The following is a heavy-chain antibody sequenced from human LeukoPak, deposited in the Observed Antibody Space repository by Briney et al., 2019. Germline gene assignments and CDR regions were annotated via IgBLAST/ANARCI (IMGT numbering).Heavy chain of an antibody. V-gene: IGHV3-30*18. J-gene: IGHJ5*02. D-gene: IGHD1-26*01. CDR3: AKDTLSGSYSNWFDP. CDR2: ISYDGSNK. CDR1: GFTFSSHG. Sequence: PGGSLRLSCAASGFTFSSHGMHWVRQAPGKGLEWVAVISYDGSNKYYTDSVKGRFTISRDNSKNTLYLQMNSLRAEDTAVYYCAKDTLSGSYSNWFDPWGQGTLVTVSS.